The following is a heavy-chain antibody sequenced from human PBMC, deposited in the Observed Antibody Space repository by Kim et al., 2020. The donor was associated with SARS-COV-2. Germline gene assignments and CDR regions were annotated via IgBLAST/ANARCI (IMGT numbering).Heavy chain of an antibody. V-gene: IGHV3-30*18. CDR3: AKEVGYSYGYAFDY. J-gene: IGHJ4*02. Sequence: GGSLRLSCAASGFTFSSYGMHWVRQAPGKGLEWVAVISYDGSNKYYADSVKGRFTISRDNSKNTLYLQMNSRRVEDTAVYFCAKEVGYSYGYAFDYWGQGTLVTVSS. D-gene: IGHD5-18*01. CDR1: GFTFSSYG. CDR2: ISYDGSNK.